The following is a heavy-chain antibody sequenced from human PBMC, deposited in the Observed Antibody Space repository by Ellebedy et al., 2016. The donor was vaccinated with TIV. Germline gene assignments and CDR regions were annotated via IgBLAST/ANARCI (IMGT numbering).Heavy chain of an antibody. CDR3: ARSLPTGPDAFDI. V-gene: IGHV3-30-3*01. CDR2: ISYDGSNK. J-gene: IGHJ3*02. D-gene: IGHD4-17*01. CDR1: GFTFSSYA. Sequence: PGGSLRLSCAASGFTFSSYAMHWVRQAPGKGLEWVAVISYDGSNKYYADSVKGRFTISRDNSKNTQYLQINSLRAEDTAVYYCARSLPTGPDAFDIWGQGTMVTVSS.